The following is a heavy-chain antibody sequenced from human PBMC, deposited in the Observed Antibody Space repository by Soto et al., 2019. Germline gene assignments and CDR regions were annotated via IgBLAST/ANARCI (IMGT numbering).Heavy chain of an antibody. CDR1: GFTFSNYN. J-gene: IGHJ4*02. CDR3: ARDTSHGVTIGGLDS. Sequence: PGGSLRLSCVASGFTFSNYNMNWVRQGPGKGLEWVSHISGTSVYIHYADFVQGRFTISRDNAKNSLYLELTDLRDDDTAVYYCARDTSHGVTIGGLDSWGQGTLVTVSS. D-gene: IGHD3-16*01. CDR2: ISGTSVYI. V-gene: IGHV3-48*02.